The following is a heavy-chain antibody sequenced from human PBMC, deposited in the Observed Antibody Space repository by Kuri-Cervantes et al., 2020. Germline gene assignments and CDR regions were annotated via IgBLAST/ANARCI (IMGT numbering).Heavy chain of an antibody. D-gene: IGHD3-22*01. CDR3: ARLDGSAYLYFFDY. CDR2: INHSGST. Sequence: SETLSLTCAVYGGSFSGYYWSWIRQPPGKGLEWIGEINHSGSTNYNPSLKSRVTISVDTSKNQFSLKLSSVTAADTAVYYCARLDGSAYLYFFDYWGQGTLVTVSS. J-gene: IGHJ4*02. V-gene: IGHV4-34*01. CDR1: GGSFSGYY.